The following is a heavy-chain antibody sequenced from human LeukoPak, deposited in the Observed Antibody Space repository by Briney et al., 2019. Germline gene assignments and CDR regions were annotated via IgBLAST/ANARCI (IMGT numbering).Heavy chain of an antibody. CDR3: AKDRDWGTAFDI. CDR1: GLTFSSSA. J-gene: IGHJ3*02. CDR2: ISYDGKHK. V-gene: IGHV3-30*18. Sequence: GRSLRLSCAASGLTFSSSAMHWVRQPPGKGLEWVAVISYDGKHKYFADSVKGRFTISRDKSRNTLYLQLSSLKADDTAVYYCAKDRDWGTAFDIWGQGTMVTVSS. D-gene: IGHD7-27*01.